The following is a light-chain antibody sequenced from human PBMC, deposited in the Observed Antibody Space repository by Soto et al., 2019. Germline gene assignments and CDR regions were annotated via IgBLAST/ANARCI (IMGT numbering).Light chain of an antibody. CDR1: SSNIGAGYD. CDR3: QSYDSSLSEV. V-gene: IGLV1-40*01. J-gene: IGLJ1*01. CDR2: GNS. Sequence: QSVLTQPPSVSGAPGQRVTISCTGSSSNIGAGYDVHWYQQLPGTAPKLLIYGNSNRPSGVPDRFSGSKSGTSASLAITGLQAEDEADYYCQSYDSSLSEVFGTGTRSP.